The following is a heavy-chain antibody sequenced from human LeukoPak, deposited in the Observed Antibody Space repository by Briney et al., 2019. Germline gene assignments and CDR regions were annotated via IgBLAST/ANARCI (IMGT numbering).Heavy chain of an antibody. CDR2: IYYSGST. Sequence: SETLSLTCIVSGGSISSGDYYWSWIRQPPGKGLEWIGYIYYSGSTYYNPSLKSRVTISVDTSKNQFSLKLSSVTAADTAVYYCARVGCSGGSCYGVTNWFDPWGQGTLVTVSS. CDR3: ARVGCSGGSCYGVTNWFDP. D-gene: IGHD2-15*01. CDR1: GGSISSGDYY. V-gene: IGHV4-30-4*01. J-gene: IGHJ5*02.